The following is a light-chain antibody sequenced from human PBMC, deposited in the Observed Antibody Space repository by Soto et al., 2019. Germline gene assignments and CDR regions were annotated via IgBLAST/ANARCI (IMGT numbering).Light chain of an antibody. Sequence: QSALTQPPSASGSPGQSVTISCTGTSSDVGGYNYVSWYQQHPGKAPKLMIYDVSKRPSGVPDRFSGSKSGNTASLTVSGLQAEDEADYYCSSYAGSNNYVVFGGGNKVTVL. CDR1: SSDVGGYNY. CDR3: SSYAGSNNYVV. V-gene: IGLV2-8*01. J-gene: IGLJ2*01. CDR2: DVS.